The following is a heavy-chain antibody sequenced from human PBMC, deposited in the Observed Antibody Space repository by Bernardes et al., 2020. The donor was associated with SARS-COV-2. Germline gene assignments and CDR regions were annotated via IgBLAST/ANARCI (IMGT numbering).Heavy chain of an antibody. CDR1: GFTFDDSA. J-gene: IGHJ3*02. CDR2: ISWNSGSI. CDR3: AKLPGSYQDAFDI. V-gene: IGHV3-9*01. D-gene: IGHD1-26*01. Sequence: SLRLSCAASGFTFDDSAMHWVRQAPGPGLEWVSGISWNSGSIGYADSVKGRFTISRDNAKNSLYLQMNSLRAEDTALYYCAKLPGSYQDAFDIWGQGTMVTVSS.